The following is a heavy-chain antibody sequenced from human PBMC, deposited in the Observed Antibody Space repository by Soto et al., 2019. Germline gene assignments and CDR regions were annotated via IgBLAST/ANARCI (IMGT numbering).Heavy chain of an antibody. CDR3: AKLLAAAASWDAFDI. CDR1: GFKFSNYA. D-gene: IGHD6-25*01. CDR2: ITGGGGFT. J-gene: IGHJ3*02. V-gene: IGHV3-23*01. Sequence: GGSLRLSCAASGFKFSNYAMSWVRQAPGKGLEWVSGITGGGGFTNYADPVKGRFTISRDNSWNTLYLQLNSLRAEDTAVYYCAKLLAAAASWDAFDIWGQGTMVTVSS.